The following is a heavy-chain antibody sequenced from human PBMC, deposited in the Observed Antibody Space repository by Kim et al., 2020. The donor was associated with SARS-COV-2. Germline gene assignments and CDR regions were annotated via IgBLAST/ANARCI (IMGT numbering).Heavy chain of an antibody. J-gene: IGHJ6*02. CDR2: IYPGDSDT. V-gene: IGHV5-51*01. D-gene: IGHD3-10*01. CDR3: ARLGTMVRGVIHYYYYGMDV. Sequence: GESLKISCKGSGYSFTSYWIGWVRQMPGKGLEWVGIIYPGDSDTRYSPSFQGQVTIPADKSISTAYLQWSSLKASDTAMYYCARLGTMVRGVIHYYYYGMDVWGQGTTVTVSS. CDR1: GYSFTSYW.